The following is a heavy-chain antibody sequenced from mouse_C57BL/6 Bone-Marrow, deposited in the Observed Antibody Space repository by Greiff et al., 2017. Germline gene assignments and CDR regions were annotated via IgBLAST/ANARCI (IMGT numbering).Heavy chain of an antibody. D-gene: IGHD1-1*01. V-gene: IGHV1-26*01. CDR3: ANHYYGSSGYWYFDV. CDR2: INPNNGGT. J-gene: IGHJ1*03. Sequence: VQLQQSGPELVKPGASVKISCKASGYTFTDYYMNWVKQSHGKSLEWIGDINPNNGGTSYNQKFKGKATLTVDKSSSTAYMELRSLTSEDSAVYYCANHYYGSSGYWYFDVWGTGTTVTVSS. CDR1: GYTFTDYY.